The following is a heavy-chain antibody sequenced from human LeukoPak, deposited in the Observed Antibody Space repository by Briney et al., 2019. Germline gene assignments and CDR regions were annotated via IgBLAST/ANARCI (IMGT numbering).Heavy chain of an antibody. CDR3: ANAVTTDYSNYGGAFDY. J-gene: IGHJ4*02. Sequence: SETLSLTCAVYGGSFSGDYWSWIRQPPGKGLEWIGEINHSGSPNYNPSLKSRVTMSVDTSKNQFSLNLSSVTAADTAVYYCANAVTTDYSNYGGAFDYWGQGTLVTVSS. CDR2: INHSGSP. V-gene: IGHV4-34*01. D-gene: IGHD4-11*01. CDR1: GGSFSGDY.